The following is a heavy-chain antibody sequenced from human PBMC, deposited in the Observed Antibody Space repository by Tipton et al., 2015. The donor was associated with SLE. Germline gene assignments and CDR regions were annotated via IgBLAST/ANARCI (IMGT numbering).Heavy chain of an antibody. CDR1: GGSISSYY. D-gene: IGHD6-13*01. CDR2: IYTSGST. CDR3: ARGVAAALYYYYGMDV. V-gene: IGHV4-4*07. J-gene: IGHJ6*02. Sequence: TLSLTCTVSGGSISSYYWSWIRQPAGKGLEWIGRIYTSGSTNYNPSLKSRVTMSVDTSKNQFSLKLSSVTAADTAVYYCARGVAAALYYYYGMDVWGQGTTVTVSS.